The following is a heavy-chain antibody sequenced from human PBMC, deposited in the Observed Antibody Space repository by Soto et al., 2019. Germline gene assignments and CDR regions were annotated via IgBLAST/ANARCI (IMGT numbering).Heavy chain of an antibody. V-gene: IGHV3-21*01. CDR1: GFTFSSYS. D-gene: IGHD6-6*01. CDR2: ISSSSSYI. Sequence: GGSLSLSCAASGFTFSSYSMNWVRQAPGKGLEWVSSISSSSSYIYYADSVKGRFTISRDNAKNSLYLQMNSLRAEDTAVYYCARDIYAARHHYYYGMDVWGQGTTVTVSS. J-gene: IGHJ6*02. CDR3: ARDIYAARHHYYYGMDV.